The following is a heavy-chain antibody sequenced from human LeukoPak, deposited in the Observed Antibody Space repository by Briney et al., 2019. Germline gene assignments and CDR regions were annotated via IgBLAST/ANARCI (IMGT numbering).Heavy chain of an antibody. D-gene: IGHD3-10*01. Sequence: PGGSLRLSCAASGFTVRNNYMSWVRQAPGKGLEWVSVIYSGGSTYYADSVKGRFTISRDYSKNTLYLQMNSLRAEDTAVYFCATGERMVRGDGVDYWGQGTLVTVSS. CDR2: IYSGGST. CDR1: GFTVRNNY. J-gene: IGHJ4*02. V-gene: IGHV3-66*01. CDR3: ATGERMVRGDGVDY.